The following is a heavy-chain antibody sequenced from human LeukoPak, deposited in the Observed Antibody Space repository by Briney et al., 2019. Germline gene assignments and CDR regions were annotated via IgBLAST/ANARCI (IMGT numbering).Heavy chain of an antibody. J-gene: IGHJ5*02. V-gene: IGHV3-23*01. CDR2: ISGSGGST. D-gene: IGHD3-3*01. CDR1: GFTFSSYA. CDR3: AKSEGITIFGVRLPFDP. Sequence: GGSLRLSCAASGFTFSSYAMSWVRQAPGKGLEWVSAISGSGGSTYYADSVKGRFTISRDNSKNTLYLQMNSLRAEDTAVYYCAKSEGITIFGVRLPFDPWGQGTLVTVSS.